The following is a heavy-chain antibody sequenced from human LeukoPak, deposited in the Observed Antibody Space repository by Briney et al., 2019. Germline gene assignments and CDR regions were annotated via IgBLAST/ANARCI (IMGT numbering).Heavy chain of an antibody. J-gene: IGHJ4*02. CDR3: AKGAQYDFWTGYTLEYFDV. CDR2: ISASGSST. D-gene: IGHD3-3*01. V-gene: IGHV3-23*01. Sequence: GGSLRLSCAASGFTFTSYAMNWVRQAPGKGLEGVSFISASGSSTHYADSVKGGFTISRDNSNNTLYLQINSLRAEDTAAYYCAKGAQYDFWTGYTLEYFDVWGKGTLVTVSS. CDR1: GFTFTSYA.